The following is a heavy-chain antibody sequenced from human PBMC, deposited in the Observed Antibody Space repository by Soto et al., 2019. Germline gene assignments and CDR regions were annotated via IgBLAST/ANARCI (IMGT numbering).Heavy chain of an antibody. CDR3: TIVRVADSALDH. Sequence: WGSLRLSCVGSGFIFINNGIHWCGQTPFKGLEWVAFMSYDGSDTFYADSVKGRFTISRDNSKNTLFLHMSNLRAEDTAMYYCTIVRVADSALDHWGQGTLVTVSS. CDR1: GFIFINNG. CDR2: MSYDGSDT. D-gene: IGHD3-10*02. V-gene: IGHV3-30*02. J-gene: IGHJ4*02.